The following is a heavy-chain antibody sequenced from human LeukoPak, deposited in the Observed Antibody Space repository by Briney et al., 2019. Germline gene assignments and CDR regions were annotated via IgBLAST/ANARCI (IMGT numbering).Heavy chain of an antibody. CDR2: IRYDGSNK. CDR1: GFTFSSYG. V-gene: IGHV3-30*02. J-gene: IGHJ3*02. Sequence: QPGGSLRLSCAASGFTFSSYGMHWVRQAPGKGLEWVAFIRYDGSNKYYADSVKGRFTISRDNSKNTLYLQMNSLRAEDTAVYYCVKDPILWYYDSSGNDAFDIWGQGTMVTVSS. CDR3: VKDPILWYYDSSGNDAFDI. D-gene: IGHD3-22*01.